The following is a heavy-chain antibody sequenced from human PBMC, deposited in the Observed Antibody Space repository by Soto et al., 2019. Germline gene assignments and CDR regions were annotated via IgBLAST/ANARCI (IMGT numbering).Heavy chain of an antibody. CDR3: ARRGCVKGVCYNSYDM. CDR2: IWYHGGNE. V-gene: IGHV3-33*03. J-gene: IGHJ3*02. Sequence: QVQLVESGGGVVQPGRSLRLSCAVSGFTFSDFGMHWVRQAPGKGLEWVALIWYHGGNEEYADSVKGRFSISRDNSKNTLYVQMDSRIAEDTAVYYCARRGCVKGVCYNSYDMWGQGTMVTVSS. CDR1: GFTFSDFG. D-gene: IGHD2-8*01.